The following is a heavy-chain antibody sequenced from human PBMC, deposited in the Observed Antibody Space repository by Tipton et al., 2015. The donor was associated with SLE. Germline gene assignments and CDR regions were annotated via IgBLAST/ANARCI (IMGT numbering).Heavy chain of an antibody. Sequence: TLSLTCAVYGGSFSGYYWSWIRQPPGKGLEWIGEIYYSGSTNYNPSLKSRVTISVDTSKNQFSLKLSSVTAADTAVYYCARGIAAADGYWGQGTLVTVSS. J-gene: IGHJ4*02. V-gene: IGHV4-34*01. D-gene: IGHD6-13*01. CDR1: GGSFSGYY. CDR3: ARGIAAADGY. CDR2: IYYSGST.